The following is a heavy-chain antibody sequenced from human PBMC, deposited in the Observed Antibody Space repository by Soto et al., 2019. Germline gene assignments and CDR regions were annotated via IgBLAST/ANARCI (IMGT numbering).Heavy chain of an antibody. V-gene: IGHV3-7*01. CDR3: ARFIYSDFLDS. Sequence: EVHLVESGGGLVQPGGSLRLSCAASGFTFSSYSMSWVRQAPGKGLEWVANIEEDGSETYYVDSVKGRFTISRDNVKNSLYLQMNCLRVDDTSLYYCARFIYSDFLDSWGQGTLVTVSS. J-gene: IGHJ4*02. CDR1: GFTFSSYS. D-gene: IGHD4-17*01. CDR2: IEEDGSET.